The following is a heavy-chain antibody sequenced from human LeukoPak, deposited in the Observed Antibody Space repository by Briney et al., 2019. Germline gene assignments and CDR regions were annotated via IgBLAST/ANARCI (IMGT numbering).Heavy chain of an antibody. V-gene: IGHV4-59*01. CDR3: ARHIVVVTATPDWYFDL. J-gene: IGHJ2*01. CDR1: GGSISSYY. Sequence: SETLSLTCTVSGGSISSYYWSWIRQPPGKGLEWIGYIYYSGSTNYNPSLKSRVTISVDTSKNQFSLKLSSVTAADTAVYYCARHIVVVTATPDWYFDLWGRGTLVTVSS. D-gene: IGHD2-21*02. CDR2: IYYSGST.